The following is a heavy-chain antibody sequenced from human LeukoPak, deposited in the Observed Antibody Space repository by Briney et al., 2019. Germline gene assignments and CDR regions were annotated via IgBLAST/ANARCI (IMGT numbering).Heavy chain of an antibody. D-gene: IGHD5-18*01. Sequence: ASVKVSCKASGYTFTSYYMHWVRQAPGQGLEWMGIINPSGGSTSYAQKFQGRITMTRDTSTSTVYMELSSLRSEDTAAYYCARGNGYSYGYFVDYGMDVWGQGTTVTVSS. CDR3: ARGNGYSYGYFVDYGMDV. CDR2: INPSGGST. J-gene: IGHJ6*02. V-gene: IGHV1-46*01. CDR1: GYTFTSYY.